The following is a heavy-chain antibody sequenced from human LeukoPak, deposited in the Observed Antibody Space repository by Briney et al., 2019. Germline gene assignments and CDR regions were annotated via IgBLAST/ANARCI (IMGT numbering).Heavy chain of an antibody. CDR3: STLTYYYDSSGYYYFDY. J-gene: IGHJ4*02. CDR1: GGSISSSSYY. D-gene: IGHD3-22*01. CDR2: IYYSGST. Sequence: SETLSLTCTVSGGSISSSSYYWGWIRQPPGKGLEWIGSIYYSGSTYYNPSLKGRVTISVDTSKSQFSLKLSSVTAADTALYYCSTLTYYYDSSGYYYFDYWGQGTLVTVSS. V-gene: IGHV4-39*01.